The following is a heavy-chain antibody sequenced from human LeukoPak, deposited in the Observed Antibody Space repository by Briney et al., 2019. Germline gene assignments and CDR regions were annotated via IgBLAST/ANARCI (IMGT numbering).Heavy chain of an antibody. Sequence: GGSLRLSCAASGFTFDNYAMTWVRQAPGKGLGWVSRISGSGYTTNYADSVKGRFTISRDNSRNTLFLQMNSLRADDTAIYYCAKEKYYYDTSGYYPLDNWGQGTLVTVSS. CDR1: GFTFDNYA. V-gene: IGHV3-23*01. J-gene: IGHJ4*02. CDR2: ISGSGYTT. D-gene: IGHD3-22*01. CDR3: AKEKYYYDTSGYYPLDN.